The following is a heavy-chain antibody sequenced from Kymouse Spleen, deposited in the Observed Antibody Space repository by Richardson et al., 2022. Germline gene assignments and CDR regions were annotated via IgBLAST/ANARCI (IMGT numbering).Heavy chain of an antibody. Sequence: EVQLVESGGGLIQPGGSLRLSCAASGFTVSSNYMSWVRQAPGKGLEWVSVIYSCGSTYYADSVKGRFTISRDNSKNTLYLQMNSLRAEDTAVYYCARDGVQ*LMLLISGAKGQWSPSLQ. CDR2: IYSCGST. J-gene: IGHJ3*02. CDR3: ARDGVQ*LMLLIS. V-gene: IGHV3-66*03. CDR1: GFTVSSNY. D-gene: IGHD4-11,IGHD4-11*01.